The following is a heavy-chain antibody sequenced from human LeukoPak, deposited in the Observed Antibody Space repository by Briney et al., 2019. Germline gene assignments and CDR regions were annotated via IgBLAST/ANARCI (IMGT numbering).Heavy chain of an antibody. CDR2: IYYSGST. D-gene: IGHD4-17*01. CDR3: ARRDDYGDFLNWFDP. J-gene: IGHJ5*02. Sequence: SETLSLTCTVSGGSISSSGYYWGWIRQPPGKGLEWIGSIYYSGSTYYNPSLKSRVTISVDTSKNQFSLKLSSVTAADTAVYYCARRDDYGDFLNWFDPWGQGTLVTVSS. V-gene: IGHV4-39*01. CDR1: GGSISSSGYY.